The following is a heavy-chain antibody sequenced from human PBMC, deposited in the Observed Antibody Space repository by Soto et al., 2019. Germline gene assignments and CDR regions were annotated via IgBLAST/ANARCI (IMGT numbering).Heavy chain of an antibody. CDR2: IIPLFKTT. Sequence: QVQLVQSGAAVKKPGSAVKVSCKTSGDTFTSYVISWVRQAPGQGLEWVGGIIPLFKTTNYEQKFQGRVRITADESTNTAYMELSSLRSDYTAVYYCARKLVSVPGRHGDWGRGPMVTVSS. CDR3: ARKLVSVPGRHGD. J-gene: IGHJ4*02. V-gene: IGHV1-69*01. D-gene: IGHD6-19*01. CDR1: GDTFTSYV.